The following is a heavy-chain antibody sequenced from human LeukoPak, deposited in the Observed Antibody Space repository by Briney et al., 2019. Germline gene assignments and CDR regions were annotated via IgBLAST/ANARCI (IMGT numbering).Heavy chain of an antibody. CDR3: ASSSPRGGNSLESH. D-gene: IGHD4-23*01. J-gene: IGHJ4*02. CDR1: GYTVTTYG. Sequence: ASVKVSCKTSGYTVTTYGISWVRQAPGQGLEWMGWISAYNGDTSYAQKLQGRVTMTTDTSTSTAYMELRNLRSDDTAVYYCASSSPRGGNSLESHWGQGTLVTVSS. CDR2: ISAYNGDT. V-gene: IGHV1-18*01.